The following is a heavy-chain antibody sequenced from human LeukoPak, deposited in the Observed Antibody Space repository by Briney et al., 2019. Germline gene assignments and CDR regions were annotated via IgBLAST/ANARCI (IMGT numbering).Heavy chain of an antibody. CDR2: INHSGST. D-gene: IGHD2-21*02. V-gene: IGHV4-34*01. CDR1: GGSFSGYY. CDR3: ARAAYCGGDCLGYFDY. J-gene: IGHJ4*02. Sequence: SETLSLTCAVYGGSFSGYYWSWIRQPPGKGLEWIGEINHSGSTNYNPSLKSRVTISVDTSKNQFSLKLSSVTAADTAVYYCARAAYCGGDCLGYFDYWGQGTLVTVSS.